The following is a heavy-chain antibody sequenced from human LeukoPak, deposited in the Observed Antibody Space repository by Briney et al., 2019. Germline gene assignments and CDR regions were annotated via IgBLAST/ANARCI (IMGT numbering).Heavy chain of an antibody. Sequence: GGSLRLSCAASGFTFSSYWMSWVRQAPGKGLEWVANIKQDGSEKYYVDSVKGRFTISRDNAKNSLYLRMNSLRAEDTAVYYCARDLGRLDEYNWFDPWGQGTLVTVSS. CDR2: IKQDGSEK. V-gene: IGHV3-7*01. CDR3: ARDLGRLDEYNWFDP. J-gene: IGHJ5*02. CDR1: GFTFSSYW. D-gene: IGHD7-27*01.